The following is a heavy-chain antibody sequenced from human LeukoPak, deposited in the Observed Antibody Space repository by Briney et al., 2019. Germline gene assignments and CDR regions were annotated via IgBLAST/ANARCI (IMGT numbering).Heavy chain of an antibody. D-gene: IGHD1-26*01. Sequence: ASVKVSCKASGYTFTGYYMHWVRQAPGQGLEWMGWMNPNSGNTGYAQKFQGRVTMTRNTSISTFYMDLSSLRSEDTAVYYCARALAWGGSYYNYYYMDVWGKGTTITVSS. CDR2: MNPNSGNT. CDR1: GYTFTGYY. V-gene: IGHV1-8*02. J-gene: IGHJ6*03. CDR3: ARALAWGGSYYNYYYMDV.